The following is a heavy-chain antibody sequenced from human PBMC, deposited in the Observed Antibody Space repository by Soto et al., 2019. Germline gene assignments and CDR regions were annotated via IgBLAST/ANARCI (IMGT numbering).Heavy chain of an antibody. CDR2: IIPVFGTP. CDR3: ARGDATKIVVTTYYAMDV. CDR1: GGSLSNFG. D-gene: IGHD3-22*01. V-gene: IGHV1-69*12. J-gene: IGHJ6*02. Sequence: QVQLVQSGAEAKKPGSSVKVSCTASGGSLSNFGISWVRQAPGQGLEWMGAIIPVFGTPNYAQKFQDRVTINADESTTTVYMEVRSLTSEDTAVYYCARGDATKIVVTTYYAMDVWGQGTTVTVSS.